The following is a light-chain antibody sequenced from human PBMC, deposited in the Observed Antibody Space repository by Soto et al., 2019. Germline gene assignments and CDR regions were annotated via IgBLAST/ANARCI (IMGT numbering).Light chain of an antibody. J-gene: IGLJ2*01. CDR1: NSDVGGYNY. Sequence: QSALTQPASVSGSPGQSITISCTGTNSDVGGYNYVCWYQHQPGKAPKLIIYDVTNRPSGVSNRFSGSRSGNTASLTISGLQTEDEADYFCSSYRRSNTVTLGGGTKVTVL. CDR3: SSYRRSNTVT. V-gene: IGLV2-14*03. CDR2: DVT.